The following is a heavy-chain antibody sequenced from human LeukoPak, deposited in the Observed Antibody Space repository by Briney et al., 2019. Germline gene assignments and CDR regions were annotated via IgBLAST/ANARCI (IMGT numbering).Heavy chain of an antibody. Sequence: VASVKVSCKSPGYTFPSYDIDWVRQATGQGLEWMGWMNPNSGNTGYAQKFQGRVTMTRNTSISTAYMELSSLRSEDTAVYYFARGWYGQQTFDPWGQGTLVTVSS. D-gene: IGHD6-13*01. CDR1: GYTFPSYD. CDR3: ARGWYGQQTFDP. CDR2: MNPNSGNT. J-gene: IGHJ5*02. V-gene: IGHV1-8*01.